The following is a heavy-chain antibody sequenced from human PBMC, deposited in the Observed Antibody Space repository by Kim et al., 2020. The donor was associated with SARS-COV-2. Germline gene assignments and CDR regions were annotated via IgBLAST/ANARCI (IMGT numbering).Heavy chain of an antibody. J-gene: IGHJ4*01. CDR2: VFHTGGT. V-gene: IGHV4-59*01. D-gene: IGHD2-21*01. CDR1: TDSMTDFY. CDR3: ARGRFFSCGVGSLVYFD. Sequence: SETLSLTCSVSTDSMTDFYWGWIRQSPGKGLEWLGSVFHTGGTHYNPSLKSRLTIAIDTSKTQFALRLTSVSAADTAVFFCARGRFFSCGVGSLVYFD.